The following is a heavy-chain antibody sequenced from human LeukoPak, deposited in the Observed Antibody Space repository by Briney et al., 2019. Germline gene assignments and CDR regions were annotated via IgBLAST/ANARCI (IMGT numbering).Heavy chain of an antibody. Sequence: ASVKVSCKASGYTFTSYDINWVRQAPGQRLEWMGWMNPNGGNTGYAQKFQGRVTMTRNTSISTAYMELSSLRSEDTAVYYCARDGPDNAFDIWGQGTMVTVSS. CDR3: ARDGPDNAFDI. CDR1: GYTFTSYD. CDR2: MNPNGGNT. D-gene: IGHD2-8*01. J-gene: IGHJ3*02. V-gene: IGHV1-8*01.